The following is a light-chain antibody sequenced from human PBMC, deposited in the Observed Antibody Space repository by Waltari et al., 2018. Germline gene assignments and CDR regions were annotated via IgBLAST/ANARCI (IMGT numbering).Light chain of an antibody. CDR1: PVTLPRPSA. Sequence: QTHVTQEPSLSVSSGWTVTRPCDLGPVTLPRPSAASWYQHSPGQTPRTLVYKANIRSSGVPDRFSGSVLGNKAVLIITGAQAEDESTYYCLLYMGSGIWVFGGGTKLTVL. CDR3: LLYMGSGIWV. V-gene: IGLV8-61*01. J-gene: IGLJ3*02. CDR2: KAN.